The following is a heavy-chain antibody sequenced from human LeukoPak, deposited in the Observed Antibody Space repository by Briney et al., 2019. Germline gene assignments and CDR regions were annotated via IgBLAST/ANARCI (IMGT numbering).Heavy chain of an antibody. Sequence: ASVKVSCKASGYTFITYYMHWVRQAPGQGLEWMGIINPIGGSTGYAQKFQGRVTMTRDTSISTAYMELSRLRSDDTAVYYCARPLTYYYDSSGFDYWGQGTLVTVSS. D-gene: IGHD3-22*01. CDR1: GYTFITYY. V-gene: IGHV1-46*01. J-gene: IGHJ4*02. CDR2: INPIGGST. CDR3: ARPLTYYYDSSGFDY.